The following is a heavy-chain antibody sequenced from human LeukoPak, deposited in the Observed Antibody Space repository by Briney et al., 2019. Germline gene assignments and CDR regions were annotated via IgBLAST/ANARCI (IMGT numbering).Heavy chain of an antibody. CDR3: ARESIAVAGAPFDY. CDR1: GFTFSSYS. CDR2: ISSSSSYI. Sequence: GGSLRLSCAASGFTFSSYSMNWVRQAPGKGLEWVSSISSSSSYIYYADSVKGRFTISRDNAKNSLYLQMNSLRAEDTAVYYCARESIAVAGAPFDYWGQGTLVTVSS. V-gene: IGHV3-21*01. J-gene: IGHJ4*02. D-gene: IGHD6-19*01.